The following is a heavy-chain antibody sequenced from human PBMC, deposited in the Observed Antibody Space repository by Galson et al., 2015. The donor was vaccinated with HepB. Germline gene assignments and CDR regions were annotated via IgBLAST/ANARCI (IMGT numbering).Heavy chain of an antibody. J-gene: IGHJ4*02. CDR2: ISSDGSLK. Sequence: SLRLSCAASGFTFDTHGLHWVRQAPGKGLEWVALISSDGSLKNYADSVKGRFTISRDNSKNALFLQMNSLRVEDTALYYCARDLGATGTTPVDWGQGTLVTVSS. D-gene: IGHD1-7*01. V-gene: IGHV3-30-3*01. CDR1: GFTFDTHG. CDR3: ARDLGATGTTPVD.